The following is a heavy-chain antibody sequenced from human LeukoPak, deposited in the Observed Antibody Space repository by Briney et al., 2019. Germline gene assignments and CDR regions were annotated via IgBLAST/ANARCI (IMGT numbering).Heavy chain of an antibody. J-gene: IGHJ6*02. CDR3: AIAYGMDV. CDR1: GFTFSSYA. V-gene: IGHV3-7*01. CDR2: IKNDGSEK. Sequence: GGSLRLSCAASGFTFSSYAMSWVRQAPGKGLEWVANIKNDGSEKYYVDSLKGRFTISRDNGKNSVYLEMNSLRADDTAVYYCAIAYGMDVWGQGTTVTVSS.